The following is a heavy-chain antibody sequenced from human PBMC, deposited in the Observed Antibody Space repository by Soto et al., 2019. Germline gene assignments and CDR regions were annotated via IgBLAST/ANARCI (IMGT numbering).Heavy chain of an antibody. J-gene: IGHJ6*02. D-gene: IGHD2-15*01. CDR1: GYSFTSYW. CDR3: ARGQDIVVGGMDV. Sequence: GESLKISCKGSGYSFTSYWISWVRQMPGKGREWMGRIYPSDSDTNYSASFQGHVTIAADKAISTAYLQWSRMNAYDPPMYYCARGQDIVVGGMDVWGQGTPVTVSS. CDR2: IYPSDSDT. V-gene: IGHV5-10-1*01.